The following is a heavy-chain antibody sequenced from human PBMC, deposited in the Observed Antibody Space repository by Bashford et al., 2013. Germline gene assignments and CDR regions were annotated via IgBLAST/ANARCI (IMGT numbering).Heavy chain of an antibody. CDR2: INAGNGNT. D-gene: IGHD1-26*01. CDR1: GYTFSNYV. Sequence: VASVKVSCKASGYTFSNYVMHWVRQAPGQRLEWMGWINAGNGNTKYSQKFQDRVTITRDTSASTAYMELSSLRSEDTAVYYCAREVDRGSQRAFDIWGQGTMVTVSS. CDR3: AREVDRGSQRAFDI. V-gene: IGHV1-3*01. J-gene: IGHJ3*02.